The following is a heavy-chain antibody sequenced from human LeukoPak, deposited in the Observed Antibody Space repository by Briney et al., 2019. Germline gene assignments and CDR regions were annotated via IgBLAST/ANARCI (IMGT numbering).Heavy chain of an antibody. CDR3: ARGGGSSWYDY. CDR1: GFTFSSYA. Sequence: GSLRLSCAASGFTFSSYAMHWVRQAPGKGLEWVAVISYDGSNKYYADSVKGRFTISRDNSKNTLYLQMNSLRAEDTAVYYCARGGGSSWYDYWGQGTLVTVSS. V-gene: IGHV3-30*04. D-gene: IGHD6-13*01. CDR2: ISYDGSNK. J-gene: IGHJ4*02.